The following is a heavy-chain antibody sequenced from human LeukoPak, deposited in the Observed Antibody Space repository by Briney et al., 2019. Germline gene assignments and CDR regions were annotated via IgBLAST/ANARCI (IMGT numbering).Heavy chain of an antibody. D-gene: IGHD3-22*01. CDR3: AREAGAYYYDSSGYR. CDR1: GFTFSSYE. CDR2: ISSSGSTI. J-gene: IGHJ4*02. Sequence: PGGSLRLSCAASGFTFSSYEMNWVRQAPGKGLEWVSYISSSGSTIYYADSVKGRFTISRDNAKNSLYLQMSSLRAEDTAVYYCAREAGAYYYDSSGYRWGQGTLVTVSS. V-gene: IGHV3-48*03.